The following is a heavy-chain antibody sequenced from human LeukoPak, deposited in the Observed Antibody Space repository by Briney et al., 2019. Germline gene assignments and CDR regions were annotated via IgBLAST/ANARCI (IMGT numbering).Heavy chain of an antibody. CDR1: GFTFSSYA. V-gene: IGHV3-30*04. D-gene: IGHD4-11*01. Sequence: GGSLRLSCAAYGFTFSSYAMHWVRQAPGKGLEWVAVISYDGSNKYYADSVKGRFTISRDNSKNTLYLQMNSLRAEDTAVYYCARDDYSNHFGDYYFDYWGQGTLVTVSS. CDR3: ARDDYSNHFGDYYFDY. J-gene: IGHJ4*02. CDR2: ISYDGSNK.